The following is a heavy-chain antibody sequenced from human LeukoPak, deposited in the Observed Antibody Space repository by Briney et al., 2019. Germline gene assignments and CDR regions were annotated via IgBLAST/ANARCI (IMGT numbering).Heavy chain of an antibody. Sequence: PAGGSLRLSCAASGFMFSSYAMSWVRQAPGKGLEWVSGISAGGGSTYYADSVKGRFTISRDNSKNTLYLQMNSLRAEDTAVYYCANSGYDYNYYYYMDVWGKGTTVTVSS. D-gene: IGHD5-12*01. V-gene: IGHV3-23*01. CDR2: ISAGGGST. CDR3: ANSGYDYNYYYYMDV. CDR1: GFMFSSYA. J-gene: IGHJ6*03.